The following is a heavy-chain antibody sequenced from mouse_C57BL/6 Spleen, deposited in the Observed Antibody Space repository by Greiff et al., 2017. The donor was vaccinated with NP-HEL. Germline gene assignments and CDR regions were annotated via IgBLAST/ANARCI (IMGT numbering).Heavy chain of an antibody. J-gene: IGHJ2*01. CDR2: IDPSDSET. Sequence: QVQLQQPGAELVRPGSSVKLSCKASGYTFTSYWLHWVKQRPIQGLEWIGNIDPSDSETHYNQKFKDKATLTVDKSSSTAYMQLSSLTSEDSSVYYCARKAYDYDYLDYWGQGTTLTVSS. D-gene: IGHD2-4*01. CDR3: ARKAYDYDYLDY. V-gene: IGHV1-52*01. CDR1: GYTFTSYW.